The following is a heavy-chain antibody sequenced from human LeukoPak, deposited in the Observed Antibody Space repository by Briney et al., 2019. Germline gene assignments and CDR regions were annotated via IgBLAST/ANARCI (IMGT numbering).Heavy chain of an antibody. Sequence: ASETLSLTCTVSGGSISSYYWSWIRQPPGKGLEWIGYIYYSGSTNYNPSLKSRVTISVDTSKNQFSLKLSSVTAADTAVYYCARGSIVVVTATQDAFDIWGQGTMVTVSS. D-gene: IGHD2-21*02. V-gene: IGHV4-59*01. J-gene: IGHJ3*02. CDR3: ARGSIVVVTATQDAFDI. CDR2: IYYSGST. CDR1: GGSISSYY.